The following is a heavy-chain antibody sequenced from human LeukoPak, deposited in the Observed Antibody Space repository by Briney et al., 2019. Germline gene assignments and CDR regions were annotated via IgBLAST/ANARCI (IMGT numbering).Heavy chain of an antibody. J-gene: IGHJ3*02. Sequence: GGSLRLSCVASGFTFSRYWMTWFRQAPGKGLEWVANMKQDGSQKNYVDSVKGRFTISRDNAKKSLYLQMNSLRGEDTAVYYCARGGTYDIWGQGTRVTVSS. CDR3: ARGGTYDI. CDR2: MKQDGSQK. CDR1: GFTFSRYW. V-gene: IGHV3-7*01.